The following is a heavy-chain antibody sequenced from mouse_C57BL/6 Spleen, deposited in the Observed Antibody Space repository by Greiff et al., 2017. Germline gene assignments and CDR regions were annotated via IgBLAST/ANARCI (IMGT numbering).Heavy chain of an antibody. Sequence: QVQLQQPGAELVKPGASVKLSCTASGYTFTSYWMPWVKQSPGQGLEWIGMIHPNSGSTNYNEKFKSKATLTVDKSSSTAYMQLSSLTSEDSAVYYCARETIYDSWGQGTTLTVAS. V-gene: IGHV1-64*01. CDR2: IHPNSGST. D-gene: IGHD2-3*01. CDR1: GYTFTSYW. CDR3: ARETIYDS. J-gene: IGHJ2*01.